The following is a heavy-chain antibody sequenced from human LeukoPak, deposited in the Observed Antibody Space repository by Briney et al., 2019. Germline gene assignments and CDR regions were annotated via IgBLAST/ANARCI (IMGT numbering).Heavy chain of an antibody. J-gene: IGHJ4*02. Sequence: ASVKVSCKASGYTFTGYYMHWVRQAPGQGLEWMGWINPNSGGTNYAQKFRGRVTMTRDTSISTAYMELSRLRSDDTAVYYCARSGSSLKPLDYWGQGTLVTVSS. V-gene: IGHV1-2*02. CDR3: ARSGSSLKPLDY. CDR1: GYTFTGYY. D-gene: IGHD6-13*01. CDR2: INPNSGGT.